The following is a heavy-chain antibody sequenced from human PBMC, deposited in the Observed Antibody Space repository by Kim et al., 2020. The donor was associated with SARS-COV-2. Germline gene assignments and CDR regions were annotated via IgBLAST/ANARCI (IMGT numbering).Heavy chain of an antibody. V-gene: IGHV4-30-4*01. J-gene: IGHJ5*02. CDR3: ARGQWLVPLRPWFDP. CDR2: IYYSGST. D-gene: IGHD6-19*01. CDR1: GGSISSGDYY. Sequence: SETLSLTCTVSGGSISSGDYYWSWIRQPPGKGLEWIGYIYYSGSTYYNPSLKSRVTISVDTSNNQFSLKLTSVTAADTAVYYCARGQWLVPLRPWFDPWGQGTLVTVSS.